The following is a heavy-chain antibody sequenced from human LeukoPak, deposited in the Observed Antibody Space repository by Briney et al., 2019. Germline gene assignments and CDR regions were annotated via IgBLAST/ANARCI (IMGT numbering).Heavy chain of an antibody. J-gene: IGHJ3*02. CDR2: IYYSGST. V-gene: IGHV4-31*03. D-gene: IGHD4-17*01. CDR3: ARHLDYGDHQGAFDI. CDR1: GGSISSVGYY. Sequence: SETLSLTCTVSGGSISSVGYYWSWIRQHPGKGLEWIGYIYYSGSTYYNPSLKSRVTISIDTSKNQFSLKLSSVTAADTAVYYCARHLDYGDHQGAFDIWGQGTMVTVSS.